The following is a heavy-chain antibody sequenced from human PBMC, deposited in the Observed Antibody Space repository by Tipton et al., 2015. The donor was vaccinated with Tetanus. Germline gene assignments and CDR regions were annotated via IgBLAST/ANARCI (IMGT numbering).Heavy chain of an antibody. CDR3: AKGDGSYPFDY. CDR1: GFTFDDYA. J-gene: IGHJ4*02. V-gene: IGHV3-23*01. D-gene: IGHD1-26*01. CDR2: ISGSGGST. Sequence: SLRLSCAASGFTFDDYAVHRVRQAPGKGLEWVSGISGSGGSTYYADSVKGRFTISRDNSKNTLYLQMNSLRAEDTAVYYCAKGDGSYPFDYWGQGTLVTVSP.